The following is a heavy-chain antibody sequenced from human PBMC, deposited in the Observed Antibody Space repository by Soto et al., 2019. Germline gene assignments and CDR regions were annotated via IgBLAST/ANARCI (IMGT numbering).Heavy chain of an antibody. J-gene: IGHJ6*02. CDR1: GFTFSDYY. V-gene: IGHV3-11*04. D-gene: IGHD2-2*03. CDR3: ARDGYCVSTTCYFLPDV. Sequence: PGGSLRLSCAASGFTFSDYYMSWIRQAPGKGLEWVSYISSSSSTIYYADSVKGRFTISRDNAKNSLYLQMNSLRDEDTAVYYCARDGYCVSTTCYFLPDVWGPGTTVTVSS. CDR2: ISSSSSTI.